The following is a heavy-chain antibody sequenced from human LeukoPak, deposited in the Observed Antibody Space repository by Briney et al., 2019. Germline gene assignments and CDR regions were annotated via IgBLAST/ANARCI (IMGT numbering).Heavy chain of an antibody. D-gene: IGHD1-20*01. CDR1: GGSISSGGYS. Sequence: PSETLSLTCAVSGGSISSGGYSWSWIRQPPGKGLEWIGYIYHSGSTYYNPSLKSRVTISVDRSKNQFSLKLSSVTAADTAVYYCARSNWREYAFDIWGQGTMVTVSS. J-gene: IGHJ3*02. CDR3: ARSNWREYAFDI. CDR2: IYHSGST. V-gene: IGHV4-30-2*02.